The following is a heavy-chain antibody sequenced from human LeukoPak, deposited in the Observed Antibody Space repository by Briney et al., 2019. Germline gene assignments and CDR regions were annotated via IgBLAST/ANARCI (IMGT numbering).Heavy chain of an antibody. CDR3: ARDSRITILGPHMRDAFDI. D-gene: IGHD3-3*01. Sequence: SETLSLTCTVSGGSISSYYWSWIRQPAGKGLEWIGYIYYSDNTNYNPSLKSRVTISVDTSKNQFSLKLSSVTAADTAVYYCARDSRITILGPHMRDAFDIWGQGTMVTVSS. J-gene: IGHJ3*02. CDR2: IYYSDNT. CDR1: GGSISSYY. V-gene: IGHV4-59*12.